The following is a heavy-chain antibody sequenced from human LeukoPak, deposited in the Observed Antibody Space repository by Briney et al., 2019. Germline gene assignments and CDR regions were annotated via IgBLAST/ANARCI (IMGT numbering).Heavy chain of an antibody. CDR2: ISSGSSAI. CDR3: AKDLPWIQLWIGDY. D-gene: IGHD5-18*01. CDR1: GFTFSTYS. Sequence: GGSLRLSCAASGFTFSTYSMNWVRQASGKGLEWVSSISSGSSAIYYADSVKGRITISRDNAKNSLFLQMNSLRAEDTAVYYCAKDLPWIQLWIGDYWGQGTLVTVSS. J-gene: IGHJ4*02. V-gene: IGHV3-21*01.